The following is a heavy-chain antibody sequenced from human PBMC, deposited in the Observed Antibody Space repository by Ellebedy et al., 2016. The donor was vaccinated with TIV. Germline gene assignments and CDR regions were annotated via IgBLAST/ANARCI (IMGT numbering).Heavy chain of an antibody. Sequence: SETLSLTCTVSGGSISSSSYYWGWIRQPPGKGLEWIGSIYYSGSTYYNPSLKSRVTISVDTSKNQFSLKLSSVTAADTAVYYCARCSGDYVTWFDPWGQGTLVTVSS. J-gene: IGHJ5*02. CDR1: GGSISSSSYY. V-gene: IGHV4-39*01. CDR3: ARCSGDYVTWFDP. D-gene: IGHD2-21*02. CDR2: IYYSGST.